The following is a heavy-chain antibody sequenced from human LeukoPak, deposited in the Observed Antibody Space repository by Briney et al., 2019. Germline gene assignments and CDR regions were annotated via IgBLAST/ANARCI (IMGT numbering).Heavy chain of an antibody. J-gene: IGHJ4*02. CDR3: ARATPPRSYEYGDSRSFDY. V-gene: IGHV4-39*01. CDR1: CGSISRFSYY. CDR2: IFYSGSA. Sequence: SETLSLTCTVFCGSISRFSYYWGWIRQPPGKGLEWIGSIFYSGSANYNPSLKSRVTISLDTSKNQFSLKLTSLTAADTAVYYCARATPPRSYEYGDSRSFDYWGQGTLVTVSS. D-gene: IGHD4-17*01.